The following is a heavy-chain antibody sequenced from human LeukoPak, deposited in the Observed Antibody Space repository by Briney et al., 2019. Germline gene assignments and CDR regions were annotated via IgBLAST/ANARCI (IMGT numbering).Heavy chain of an antibody. D-gene: IGHD3-3*01. CDR3: AKGPNFWLTPIAFAI. Sequence: GGSLRLSCAASGFTFSTYSMNWVRQAPGKGLEWVSGTTGSGGSTYYADSVKGRFTISRDNSKNTLSLQMNSLRAEDTAVYYCAKGPNFWLTPIAFAIWGQGTMVTVSS. J-gene: IGHJ3*02. V-gene: IGHV3-23*01. CDR2: TTGSGGST. CDR1: GFTFSTYS.